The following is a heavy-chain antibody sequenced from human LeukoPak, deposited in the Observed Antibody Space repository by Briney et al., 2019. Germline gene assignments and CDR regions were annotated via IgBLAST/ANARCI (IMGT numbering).Heavy chain of an antibody. CDR1: GGSISSSSYY. Sequence: SETLSLTCTVAGGSISSSSYYWGWIRQPPGKGLEWIGSIYYSGSTYYNPSLKSRVTISVDTSKNQFSLKLSSVTAADTAVYYCARVACSSTSCYPEFDYWGQGTLVTVSS. J-gene: IGHJ4*02. D-gene: IGHD2-2*01. V-gene: IGHV4-39*07. CDR2: IYYSGST. CDR3: ARVACSSTSCYPEFDY.